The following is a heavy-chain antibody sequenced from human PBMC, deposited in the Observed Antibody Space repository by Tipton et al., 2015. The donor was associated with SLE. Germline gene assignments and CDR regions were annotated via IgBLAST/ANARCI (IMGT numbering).Heavy chain of an antibody. J-gene: IGHJ4*02. CDR3: ARGGVPAARDY. V-gene: IGHV4-34*01. CDR2: INHSGST. D-gene: IGHD2-2*01. CDR1: GGSFSGYY. Sequence: TLSLTCAVYGGSFSGYYWSWIRQPPGKGLEWIGEINHSGSTNYNPSLKSRVTISVDTSKNQFSLKLSSVTAADTAVYYCARGGVPAARDYWGQGTLVTVPS.